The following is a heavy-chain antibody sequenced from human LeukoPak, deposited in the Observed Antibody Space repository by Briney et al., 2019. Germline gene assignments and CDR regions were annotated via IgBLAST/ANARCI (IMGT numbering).Heavy chain of an antibody. J-gene: IGHJ6*02. CDR3: VRDNYFSVDV. V-gene: IGHV3-74*01. Sequence: GKSLRLSCAASGFTFSNDWMHWVRQEAGRGLVWVARIKSDGVSADYADSVKGRFTVSRDNAKKMVFLQMNSLRAEDTALYYCVRDNYFSVDVWGQGTTVTVSS. CDR1: GFTFSNDW. CDR2: IKSDGVSA. D-gene: IGHD2/OR15-2a*01.